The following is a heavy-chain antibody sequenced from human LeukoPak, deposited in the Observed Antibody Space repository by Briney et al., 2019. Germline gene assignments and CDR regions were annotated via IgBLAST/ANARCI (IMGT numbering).Heavy chain of an antibody. CDR1: GYTFTGYY. J-gene: IGHJ4*02. D-gene: IGHD3-16*01. Sequence: ASVKVSCKASGYTFTGYYMHWVRPAPGQGLEWMGWINPNSGGTNYAQKFQGRVTMTRDTSISTAYMELSRLRSDDTAVYYCARFQGSGMSDYDYVWGSYPDYWGQGTLVTVSS. CDR3: ARFQGSGMSDYDYVWGSYPDY. V-gene: IGHV1-2*02. CDR2: INPNSGGT.